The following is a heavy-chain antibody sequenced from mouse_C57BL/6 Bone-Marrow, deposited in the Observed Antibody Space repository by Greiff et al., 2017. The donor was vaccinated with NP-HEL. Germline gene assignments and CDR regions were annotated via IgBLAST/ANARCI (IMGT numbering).Heavy chain of an antibody. CDR1: GYTFTDYY. Sequence: VQLQQSGPELVKPGASVKISCKASGYTFTDYYMNWVKQSHGKSLEWIGDINPNNGGTSYNQKFKSKATLTVDKSSSTAYMELRSLTSEDSAVYYWARSRSDGYPYWYFEVWGTGTTVTVSS. D-gene: IGHD2-3*01. V-gene: IGHV1-26*01. CDR2: INPNNGGT. CDR3: ARSRSDGYPYWYFEV. J-gene: IGHJ1*03.